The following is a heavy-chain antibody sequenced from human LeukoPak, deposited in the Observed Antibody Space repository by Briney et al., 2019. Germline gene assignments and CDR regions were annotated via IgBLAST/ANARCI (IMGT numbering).Heavy chain of an antibody. V-gene: IGHV1-69*04. D-gene: IGHD6-19*01. CDR3: AKSHQWQVEAGMDV. CDR2: IIPILGIA. CDR1: GGTFSSYA. J-gene: IGHJ6*02. Sequence: GASVKVSCKASGGTFSSYAISWVRQAPGQGLEWMGRIIPILGIANYAQKFQGRVTITADKSTSTAYMELSSLRSEDTAVYYCAKSHQWQVEAGMDVWGQGTTVTVSS.